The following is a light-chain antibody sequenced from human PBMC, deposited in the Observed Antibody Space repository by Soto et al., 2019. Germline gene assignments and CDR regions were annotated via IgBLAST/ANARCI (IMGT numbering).Light chain of an antibody. CDR1: SSNIGNNY. CDR3: GTWDSSLDAWV. CDR2: ENN. V-gene: IGLV1-51*02. Sequence: QSVLTQPPSVSAAAGQKVTISCSGGSSNIGNNYVSWYQQFPGTAPKLLIHENNKRPSGIPARFSGSKSGTSATLGITGLQTGDEADYYCGTWDSSLDAWVFGGGTKLTVL. J-gene: IGLJ3*02.